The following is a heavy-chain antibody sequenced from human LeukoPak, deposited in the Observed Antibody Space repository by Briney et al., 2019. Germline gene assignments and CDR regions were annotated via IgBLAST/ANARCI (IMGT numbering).Heavy chain of an antibody. J-gene: IGHJ4*02. D-gene: IGHD4-17*01. CDR2: IYTSGST. V-gene: IGHV4-4*07. CDR3: ARGPTTMTRAFDY. CDR1: SDSFSIYY. Sequence: SETLSLTCTVSSDSFSIYYWSWIRQPAGKGLEWIGRIYTSGSTYYNPSLKSRVTMSVDTSKNQFSLNLSSVTAADTAVYYCARGPTTMTRAFDYWGQGTLVTVSS.